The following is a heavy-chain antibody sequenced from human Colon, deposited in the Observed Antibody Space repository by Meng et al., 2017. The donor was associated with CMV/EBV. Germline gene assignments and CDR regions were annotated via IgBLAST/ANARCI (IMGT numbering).Heavy chain of an antibody. CDR2: MWYDGSNE. D-gene: IGHD2-2*02. J-gene: IGHJ4*02. V-gene: IGHV3-33*01. CDR1: FMFSSYD. CDR3: ARAGCTSTSCYNFFDY. Sequence: FMFSSYDRHWVRQAPGKGLEWVAVMWYDGSNEDYADSVKGRFTISRDNSQNTLDLQMNSLRAEDTAVYYCARAGCTSTSCYNFFDYCGQGTLVTVSS.